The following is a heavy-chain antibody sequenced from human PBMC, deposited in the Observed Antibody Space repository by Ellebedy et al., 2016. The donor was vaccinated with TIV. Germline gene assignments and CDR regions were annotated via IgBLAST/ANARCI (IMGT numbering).Heavy chain of an antibody. CDR2: INPSGGGT. D-gene: IGHD6-19*01. CDR1: GYTFTSDL. V-gene: IGHV1-46*01. Sequence: AASVKVSCKASGYTFTSDLIHWVRQAPGQGLEWMGIINPSGGGTDYAQKFQGRVTMTTDTGTNTGYMELTSLTSDDTAVYYCARGSGPNWLDPWGQGTLATVSS. CDR3: ARGSGPNWLDP. J-gene: IGHJ5*01.